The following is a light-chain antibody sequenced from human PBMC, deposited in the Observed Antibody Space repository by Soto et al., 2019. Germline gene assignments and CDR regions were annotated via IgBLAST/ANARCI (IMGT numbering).Light chain of an antibody. V-gene: IGLV2-14*01. CDR3: SSYTSSSTLVV. J-gene: IGLJ2*01. CDR2: DVS. Sequence: HSALTQPASVSGSPGQSITISCTGTSSDVGGYNYVSWYQQHPGKAPKLMIYDVSNRPSGVSNRFSGYKSGNTASLTISGLQAEDEADYYCSSYTSSSTLVVFGRGTKLTVL. CDR1: SSDVGGYNY.